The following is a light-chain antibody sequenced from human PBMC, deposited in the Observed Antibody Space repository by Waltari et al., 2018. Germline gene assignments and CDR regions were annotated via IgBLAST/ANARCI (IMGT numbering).Light chain of an antibody. Sequence: QSALTQPASVSGSPGQSITISCTGTSSDVGGYNYLSWYQQHPGNTPNPMIYDASNPPTGVTNRFSGSKSGNTASLTISGLQAEDEADYYCSSYTSSSTLVFGTGTKVTVL. CDR3: SSYTSSSTLV. V-gene: IGLV2-14*01. J-gene: IGLJ1*01. CDR1: SSDVGGYNY. CDR2: DAS.